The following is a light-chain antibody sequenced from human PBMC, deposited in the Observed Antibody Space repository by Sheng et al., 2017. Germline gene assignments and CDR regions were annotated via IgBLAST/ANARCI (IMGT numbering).Light chain of an antibody. CDR3: QQYNSYPWT. CDR2: DAS. J-gene: IGKJ1*01. V-gene: IGKV1-5*01. CDR1: QSLNNA. Sequence: IQMTQSPSTLSASVGDRVIITCRASQSLNNALAWYQVKPGKAPKFLIYDASTLQRGVPSRFSGSGSGTEFTLTISSLQPDDFATYYCQQYNSYPWTFGQGTKVEIK.